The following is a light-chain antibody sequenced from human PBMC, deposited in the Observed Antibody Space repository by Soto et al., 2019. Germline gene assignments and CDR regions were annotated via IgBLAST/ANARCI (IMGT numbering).Light chain of an antibody. Sequence: EIVLTQSPGTLSLSPGETATLSCGASQSVSSKNLGWYQQKPGQAPRLLIYGASSRATGIPDRFSGSGSGTDFTLTISRLEPEDCAVYYCLQDGSSPTWTFGQGTRVEIK. J-gene: IGKJ1*01. CDR1: QSVSSKN. CDR2: GAS. V-gene: IGKV3-20*01. CDR3: LQDGSSPTWT.